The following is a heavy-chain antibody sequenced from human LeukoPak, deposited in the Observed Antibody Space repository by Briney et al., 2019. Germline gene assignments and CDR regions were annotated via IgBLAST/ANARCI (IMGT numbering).Heavy chain of an antibody. V-gene: IGHV3-30-3*01. CDR2: ISYDGSDK. J-gene: IGHJ4*02. Sequence: GGSLRLSCAASGFTFSSYWMSWVRQAPGKGLDWVAIISYDGSDKYYADSVKGRVTISRDNSKNTLYLQMNSLRAEDTAVYYCARSTAARLSDYWGQGTLVIVSS. D-gene: IGHD6-6*01. CDR3: ARSTAARLSDY. CDR1: GFTFSSYW.